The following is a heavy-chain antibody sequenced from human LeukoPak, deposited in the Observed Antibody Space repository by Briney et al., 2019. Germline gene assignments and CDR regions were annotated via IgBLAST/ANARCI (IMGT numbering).Heavy chain of an antibody. J-gene: IGHJ3*02. CDR3: ARVMWELLWDALTI. Sequence: ASVKVSCKASGYTFTDYYMHWVRQAPEQGLEWMGWINPNSGGTNSAQKFQGRVTMTRDTSISPAYMELNRLRSDDTAVYYCARVMWELLWDALTIWGQGTMVTVSS. V-gene: IGHV1-2*02. CDR1: GYTFTDYY. CDR2: INPNSGGT. D-gene: IGHD1-26*01.